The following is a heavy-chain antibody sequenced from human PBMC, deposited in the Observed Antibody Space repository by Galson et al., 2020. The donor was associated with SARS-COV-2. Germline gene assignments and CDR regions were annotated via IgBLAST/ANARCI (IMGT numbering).Heavy chain of an antibody. CDR2: IWYDGSNK. D-gene: IGHD6-6*01. Sequence: GESLKISCAASGFTFSSYGMHWVRQAPGKGLEWVAVIWYDGSNKYYADSVKGRFTISRDNSKNTLYLQMNSLRAEDTAVYYCARDGSSDYDPFLHYFDYWGQGTLVTVSS. J-gene: IGHJ4*02. V-gene: IGHV3-33*01. CDR1: GFTFSSYG. CDR3: ARDGSSDYDPFLHYFDY.